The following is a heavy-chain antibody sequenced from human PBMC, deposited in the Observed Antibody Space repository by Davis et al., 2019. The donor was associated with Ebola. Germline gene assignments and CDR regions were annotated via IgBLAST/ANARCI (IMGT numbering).Heavy chain of an antibody. CDR1: GFTFSSYW. Sequence: GESLKISCAASGFTFSSYWMHWVRQASGKGLVWVSPINSDGSSTSYADSVKGRFTISRDNSRNTLYLQMNSLRAEDTAVYYCAKGENAEVWGRGTLVTVSS. J-gene: IGHJ2*01. V-gene: IGHV3-74*01. CDR2: INSDGSST. CDR3: AKGENAEV. D-gene: IGHD1-26*01.